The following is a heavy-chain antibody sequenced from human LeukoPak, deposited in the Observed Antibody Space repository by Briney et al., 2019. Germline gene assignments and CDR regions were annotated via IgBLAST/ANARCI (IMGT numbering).Heavy chain of an antibody. CDR2: ISSGSSYK. D-gene: IGHD4-11*01. CDR1: GFTFSHYS. J-gene: IGHJ6*03. V-gene: IGHV3-21*01. Sequence: PGGSLRLSCAASGFTFSHYSMIWVRQAPGKGLEWVSSISSGSSYKYYADSLKGRFTISRDNAKNSLYLQMNSLKAEDTAVYYRXXEALTDYTKGTPYYYNYMDVWGKGTTVTVSS. CDR3: XXEALTDYTKGTPYYYNYMDV.